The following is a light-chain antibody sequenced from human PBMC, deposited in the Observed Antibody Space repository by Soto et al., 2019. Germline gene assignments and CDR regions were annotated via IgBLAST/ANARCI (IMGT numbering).Light chain of an antibody. V-gene: IGKV3-15*01. CDR2: GAS. J-gene: IGKJ1*01. Sequence: EVVMRQSPATLSVSPGEGATLSCRASQSVSSKLAWYQQKPGQAPRLLIYGASTRATGIPARFSGSGSGTEFTLTISSLQSEDFAVYYCQQYNNWPPWTFGQGTKVDIK. CDR1: QSVSSK. CDR3: QQYNNWPPWT.